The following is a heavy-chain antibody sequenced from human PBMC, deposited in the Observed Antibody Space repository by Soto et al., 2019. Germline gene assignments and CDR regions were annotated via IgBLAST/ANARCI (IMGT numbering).Heavy chain of an antibody. CDR2: ISSGSSTI. V-gene: IGHV3-48*02. CDR1: GFTFSSYS. J-gene: IGHJ6*02. Sequence: EVQLVESGGGLVQPGGSLRLSCAASGFTFSSYSMNWVRQAPGKGLEWVSYISSGSSTIYNADSVKGRFTISRDNAKNSLYLQMNSLRDEDTAVYYCARDGVAAASRGGMDVWGQGTTVTVSS. CDR3: ARDGVAAASRGGMDV. D-gene: IGHD6-13*01.